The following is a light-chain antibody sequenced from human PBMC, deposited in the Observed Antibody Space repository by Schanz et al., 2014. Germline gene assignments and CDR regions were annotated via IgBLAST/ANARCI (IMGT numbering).Light chain of an antibody. Sequence: QLVLTQSPSASASLGSSVKLTCALSSGHSTYIIAWHQQQPGKAPRYLMNLERSGRYNKGSGVPDRFSGSSSGADRFLTISNLQSEDEADYYCETWDHTFNWVFGGGTKLTVL. CDR3: ETWDHTFNWV. CDR1: SGHSTYI. J-gene: IGLJ3*02. CDR2: LERSGRY. V-gene: IGLV4-60*03.